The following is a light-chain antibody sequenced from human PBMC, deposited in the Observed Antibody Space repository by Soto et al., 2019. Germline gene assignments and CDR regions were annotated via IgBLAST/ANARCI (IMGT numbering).Light chain of an antibody. Sequence: QSALTQPASVSGSPGQSITISCTGTSSDVGGYNYVSWYQQHPGKAPKLMIYDVSNRTSGVSNRFSGSNSGNTASLPISGLHAEDEADYYCSSYTSSSTLEVGGGTKLTVL. CDR3: SSYTSSSTLE. CDR2: DVS. V-gene: IGLV2-14*01. CDR1: SSDVGGYNY. J-gene: IGLJ2*01.